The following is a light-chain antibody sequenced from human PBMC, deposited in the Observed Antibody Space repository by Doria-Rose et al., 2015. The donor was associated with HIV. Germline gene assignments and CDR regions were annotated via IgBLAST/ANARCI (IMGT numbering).Light chain of an antibody. J-gene: IGKJ1*01. Sequence: EIVMAQSPGTLSSSPGEGATLSCRASQSFSSTYLAWYRQKPGQAPSLLIYDGSTRATGIPDRFSASGSGTDFTLTINRLEPEDFALYYCHQYGTSWTFGQGTKVEI. CDR2: DGS. CDR1: QSFSSTY. V-gene: IGKV3-20*01. CDR3: HQYGTSWT.